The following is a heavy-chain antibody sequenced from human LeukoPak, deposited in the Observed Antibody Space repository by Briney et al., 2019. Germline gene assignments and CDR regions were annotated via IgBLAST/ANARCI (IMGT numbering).Heavy chain of an antibody. CDR2: IHPNSGGT. CDR1: GYIFTDYY. CDR3: ARAYYYDSSGYYYYGY. V-gene: IGHV1-2*02. J-gene: IGHJ4*02. D-gene: IGHD3-22*01. Sequence: ASVKVSCKTSGYIFTDYYIHWARQAPGQGLEWVGWIHPNSGGTKYAQSFQGRVTMTRDTSISTAYMELSRLRSDDTAVYYCARAYYYDSSGYYYYGYWGQGTLVTVSS.